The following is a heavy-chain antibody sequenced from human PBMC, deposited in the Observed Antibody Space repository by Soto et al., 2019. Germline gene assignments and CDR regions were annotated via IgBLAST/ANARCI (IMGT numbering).Heavy chain of an antibody. CDR3: AKREGNTYGLFH. J-gene: IGHJ4*02. Sequence: EVQLVETGGGLVQPGGSLRLSCAASGFSFSDYWIHWVRQAPEKGLEWVSRIKTEGTSTDYADSVKGRFTISRDNAKNTLYLQMNSLSAEDTAVYYCAKREGNTYGLFHWGQGTLVTVSS. V-gene: IGHV3-74*01. CDR1: GFSFSDYW. CDR2: IKTEGTST. D-gene: IGHD3-10*01.